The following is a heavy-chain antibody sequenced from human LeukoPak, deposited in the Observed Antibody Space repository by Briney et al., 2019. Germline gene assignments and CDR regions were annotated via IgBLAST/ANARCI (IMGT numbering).Heavy chain of an antibody. J-gene: IGHJ6*03. CDR1: GFTVSRNY. Sequence: GGSLRLSCAVSGFTVSRNYMSWVRQAPGRGLEWVSIIYSAGDTYYADSVKGRFTISRDNSKNTLYLQMNSLRAEDTAVYYCAKAGRSGSYYYYMDVWGKGTTVTVSS. D-gene: IGHD6-19*01. CDR3: AKAGRSGSYYYYMDV. V-gene: IGHV3-53*01. CDR2: IYSAGDT.